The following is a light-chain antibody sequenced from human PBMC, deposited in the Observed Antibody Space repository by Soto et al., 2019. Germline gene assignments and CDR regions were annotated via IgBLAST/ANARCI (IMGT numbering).Light chain of an antibody. J-gene: IGKJ1*01. CDR2: DVS. CDR1: QSITSW. Sequence: DIQMTQSPSTLSASVGDRVTITFRASQSITSWLAWYQQKPGQAPRLLIYDVSTLQSGVPSRFSGSGSATEFTLTISSLQPDDFTTFYCQQYKDYTWTFGQGTKVDIK. V-gene: IGKV1-5*01. CDR3: QQYKDYTWT.